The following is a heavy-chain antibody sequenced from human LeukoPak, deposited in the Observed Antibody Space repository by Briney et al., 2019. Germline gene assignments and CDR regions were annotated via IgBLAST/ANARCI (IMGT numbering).Heavy chain of an antibody. D-gene: IGHD3-22*01. CDR1: GFTFSSYA. J-gene: IGHJ4*02. CDR2: ISGSGGST. CDR3: AKELYYDSSGSTDY. Sequence: PGGSLRLSCAASGFTFSSYAMSWVRQAPGKGLEWVSSISGSGGSTYYADSVKGRFTISRDNSKNTLYLQMNSLRAEDTAVYYCAKELYYDSSGSTDYWGQGTLVTVSS. V-gene: IGHV3-23*01.